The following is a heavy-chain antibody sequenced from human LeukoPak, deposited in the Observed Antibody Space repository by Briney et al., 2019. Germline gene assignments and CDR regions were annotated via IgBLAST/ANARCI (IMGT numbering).Heavy chain of an antibody. CDR3: ACSTVTTGAFDI. CDR1: GGSISSYY. CDR2: IYYSGST. Sequence: SETLSLTCTVSGGSISSYYWSWIRQPPGKGLEWIGYIYYSGSTNYNPSLKSRVTISVDTSKNQFSLKLSSVTAADTAVYYCACSTVTTGAFDIWGQGTMVTVSS. J-gene: IGHJ3*02. D-gene: IGHD4-17*01. V-gene: IGHV4-59*08.